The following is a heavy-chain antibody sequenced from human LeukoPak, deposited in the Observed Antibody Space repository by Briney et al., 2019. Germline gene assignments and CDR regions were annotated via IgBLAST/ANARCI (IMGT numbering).Heavy chain of an antibody. Sequence: PSETLSLTCTVSGGSISSSSYYWGWIRQPPGEGLEWIGSIYYSGSTYYNPSLKSRVTISVDTSKNQFSLKLSSVTAADTAVYYCASIIVGVTPQHWGQGTLVTVSS. CDR1: GGSISSSSYY. D-gene: IGHD1-26*01. V-gene: IGHV4-39*01. CDR3: ASIIVGVTPQH. J-gene: IGHJ1*01. CDR2: IYYSGST.